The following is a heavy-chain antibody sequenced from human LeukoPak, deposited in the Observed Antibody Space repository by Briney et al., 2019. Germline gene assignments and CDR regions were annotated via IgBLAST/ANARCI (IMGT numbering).Heavy chain of an antibody. CDR2: ISSSSSYI. V-gene: IGHV3-21*01. J-gene: IGHJ4*02. CDR3: ARGGRGSYYSPRCDY. Sequence: GGSLRLSCAASGFTFSSYSMNWVRQAPGKGLEWVSSISSSSSYIYYADSVKGRFTISRDNAKNSLYLQMNSLRAEDTAVYYCARGGRGSYYSPRCDYWGQGTLVTVSS. D-gene: IGHD1-26*01. CDR1: GFTFSSYS.